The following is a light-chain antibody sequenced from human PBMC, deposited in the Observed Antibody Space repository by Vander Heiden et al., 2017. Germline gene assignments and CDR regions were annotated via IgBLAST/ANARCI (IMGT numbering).Light chain of an antibody. CDR3: QEEDGYPRT. Sequence: VIWLTQSPSLLSASTGDRVTISCRMSQGISSYLAWYQQKPGKAPELLIYAASTLQSGVPSRFSGRASGTDFTLTIIFMQSEDIATYYCQEEDGYPRTYGQRTKVGIK. CDR2: AAS. V-gene: IGKV1D-8*01. CDR1: QGISSY. J-gene: IGKJ1*01.